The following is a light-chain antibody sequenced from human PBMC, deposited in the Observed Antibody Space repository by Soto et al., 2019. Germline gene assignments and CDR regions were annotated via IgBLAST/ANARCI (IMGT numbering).Light chain of an antibody. CDR3: HQHNTWPPT. CDR1: QSVSSD. Sequence: EILMTQSPATLSVSPGERATISCRASQSVSSDLAWYHQKPGQAPRLLIYGASTRATGIPPRCSGSGSGTEFTLPINSLQSEDFSVYYCHQHNTWPPTFGRGTKVEIK. CDR2: GAS. V-gene: IGKV3-15*01. J-gene: IGKJ4*02.